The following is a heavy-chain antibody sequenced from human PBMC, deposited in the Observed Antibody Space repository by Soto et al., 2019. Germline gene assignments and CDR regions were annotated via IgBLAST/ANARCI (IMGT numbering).Heavy chain of an antibody. V-gene: IGHV1-3*01. D-gene: IGHD3-9*01. CDR1: GYTFTSYA. J-gene: IGHJ4*02. CDR2: INAGNGNT. Sequence: ASVKVSCKASGYTFTSYAMHWVRQAPGQRLEWMGWINAGNGNTKYSQKFQGRVTITRDTSASTAYMELSSLRSEDTAVYYCARLTAFGASGYYRVFDYWGQGTMAAVSS. CDR3: ARLTAFGASGYYRVFDY.